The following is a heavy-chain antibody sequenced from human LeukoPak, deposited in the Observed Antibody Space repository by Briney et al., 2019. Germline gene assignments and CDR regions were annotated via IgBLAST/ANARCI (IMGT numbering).Heavy chain of an antibody. CDR2: IKQDGSDK. Sequence: GGSLRLSCAASGFAFSNYWMTWVRQASGKGLEWVANIKQDGSDKYYVDSVKGRFTISRDNAKNSLYLQMNSLRAEDTAVYYCARPSAGFDYWGQGTLVTVSS. CDR1: GFAFSNYW. J-gene: IGHJ4*02. V-gene: IGHV3-7*01. CDR3: ARPSAGFDY.